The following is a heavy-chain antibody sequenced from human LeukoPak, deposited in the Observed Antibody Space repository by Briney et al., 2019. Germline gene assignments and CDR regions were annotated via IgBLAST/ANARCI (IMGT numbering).Heavy chain of an antibody. CDR1: VGSISGYF. Sequence: PSETLSLTCTVSVGSISGYFWSWVRQAPGTGLDWIGHIYYSGATNYNPSLRSRVTISVDTSNNQFSLKLRSVTAADTAVYYCARAQYSGSCFDYWGQGTLVTVSS. CDR2: IYYSGAT. D-gene: IGHD1-26*01. CDR3: ARAQYSGSCFDY. J-gene: IGHJ4*03. V-gene: IGHV4-59*13.